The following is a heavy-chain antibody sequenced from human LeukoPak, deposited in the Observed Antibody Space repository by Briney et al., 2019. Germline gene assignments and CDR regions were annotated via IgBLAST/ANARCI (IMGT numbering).Heavy chain of an antibody. CDR2: IRSKAYGGTT. CDR1: GFTFSSYS. CDR3: TRDPLPAYYYDSSGYSGTPY. J-gene: IGHJ4*02. D-gene: IGHD3-22*01. Sequence: GGSLRLSCAASGFTFSSYSMNWVRQAPGKGLEWVGFIRSKAYGGTTEYAASVKGRFTISRDDSKSIAYLQMNSLKTEDTAVYYCTRDPLPAYYYDSSGYSGTPYWGQGTLVTVSS. V-gene: IGHV3-49*04.